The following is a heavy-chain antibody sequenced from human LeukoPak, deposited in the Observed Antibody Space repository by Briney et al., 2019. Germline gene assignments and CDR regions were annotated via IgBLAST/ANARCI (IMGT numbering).Heavy chain of an antibody. CDR3: AKSTRTEQQLANLDY. V-gene: IGHV3-23*01. Sequence: GGSLRLSCAASGFTFSTYAMSWVRQAPGKGLEWVSGISGTGGSTYYADSVKGRFTISRDNSKNTLYLQMNSLRAEDTAVYYCAKSTRTEQQLANLDYWGQGTLVTVSS. J-gene: IGHJ4*02. D-gene: IGHD6-13*01. CDR1: GFTFSTYA. CDR2: ISGTGGST.